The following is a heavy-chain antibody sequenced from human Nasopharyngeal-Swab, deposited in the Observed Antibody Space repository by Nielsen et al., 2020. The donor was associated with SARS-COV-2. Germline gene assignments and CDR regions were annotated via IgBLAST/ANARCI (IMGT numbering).Heavy chain of an antibody. V-gene: IGHV4-34*01. J-gene: IGHJ6*02. CDR3: ARGGYYCSSTSCYYYSGYYYGMDV. CDR1: GGSFSGYY. D-gene: IGHD2-2*01. Sequence: SQTLSLTCAVYGGSFSGYYWSWIRQPPGKGLDWIGEINHSGSTKYNPSLKSRVNISVDTSKNQFSLKVSSVTAADTAVYYCARGGYYCSSTSCYYYSGYYYGMDVWGQGTTVPSP. CDR2: INHSGST.